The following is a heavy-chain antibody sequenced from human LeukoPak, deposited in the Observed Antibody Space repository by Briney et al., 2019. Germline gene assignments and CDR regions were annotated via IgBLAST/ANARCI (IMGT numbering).Heavy chain of an antibody. Sequence: GGSLRLSCAASGFTFSDYYMSWIRQAPGKGLEWVSYISSSGSTISYADSVKGRFTISRDNAKNSLNLQMNSLRAEDTAVYYCARAAGGSIMIIDYWGQGTLVTVSS. J-gene: IGHJ4*02. CDR1: GFTFSDYY. D-gene: IGHD3-16*01. CDR2: ISSSGSTI. CDR3: ARAAGGSIMIIDY. V-gene: IGHV3-11*01.